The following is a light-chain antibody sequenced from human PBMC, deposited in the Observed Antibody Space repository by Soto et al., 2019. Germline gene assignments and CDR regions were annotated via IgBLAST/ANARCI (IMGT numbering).Light chain of an antibody. V-gene: IGLV2-11*01. Sequence: QSVLTQPRSVSGSPGQSVTISCTGTGSVVGGFDSVSWYQQHPGKAPKLMIYDVSKRPSGVPDRFSGSKSGNTASLAISGLQAEDEADYYCCSYAGTYTYVFGTGTKVTVL. CDR1: GSVVGGFDS. CDR2: DVS. J-gene: IGLJ1*01. CDR3: CSYAGTYTYV.